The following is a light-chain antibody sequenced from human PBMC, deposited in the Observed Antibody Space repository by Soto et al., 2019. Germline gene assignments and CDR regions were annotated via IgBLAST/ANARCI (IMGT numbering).Light chain of an antibody. CDR3: GTWDTSLFVWM. Sequence: QSVLTQPPSVSAAPGQKVLISCSGSNSNIGKNYVSWYQHFPGTAPKLLIYDNDKRPAGIPDRFSGSRSDTSATLGITGLQTGDEADYYCGTWDTSLFVWMFGGGTKLTVL. CDR2: DND. J-gene: IGLJ3*02. V-gene: IGLV1-51*01. CDR1: NSNIGKNY.